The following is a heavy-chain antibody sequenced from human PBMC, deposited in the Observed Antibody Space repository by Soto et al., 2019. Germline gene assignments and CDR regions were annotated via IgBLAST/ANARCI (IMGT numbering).Heavy chain of an antibody. CDR3: ARALVGATTEYYYYGMDV. CDR2: IIPIFGTA. D-gene: IGHD1-26*01. Sequence: GASVKVSCKASGGTFSSYAISWARQAPGQGLEWMGGIIPIFGTANYAQKFQGRVTITADESTSTAYMELSSLRSEDTAVYYCARALVGATTEYYYYGMDVWGQGTTVTVSS. CDR1: GGTFSSYA. V-gene: IGHV1-69*13. J-gene: IGHJ6*02.